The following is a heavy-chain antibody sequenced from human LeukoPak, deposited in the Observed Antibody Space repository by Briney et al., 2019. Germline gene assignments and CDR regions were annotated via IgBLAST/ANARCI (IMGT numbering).Heavy chain of an antibody. J-gene: IGHJ6*03. CDR3: ARLPATYYMDV. CDR2: IYHSGST. Sequence: PSETLSLTCAVYGGSFSGYYWSWIRQPPGKGLEWIGSIYHSGSTYYNPSLKSRVTISVDTSKNQFSLKLSSVTAADTAVYYCARLPATYYMDVWGKGTTVTVSS. CDR1: GGSFSGYY. D-gene: IGHD2-2*01. V-gene: IGHV4-34*01.